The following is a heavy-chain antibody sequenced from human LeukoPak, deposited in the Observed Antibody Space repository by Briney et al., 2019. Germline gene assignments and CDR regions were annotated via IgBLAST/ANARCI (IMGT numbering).Heavy chain of an antibody. V-gene: IGHV3-21*01. CDR2: IASSSNI. CDR1: GFTFSTYS. J-gene: IGHJ3*02. Sequence: PGGSLRLSCAASGFTFSTYSMNWVRQAPGKGLEWVSSIASSSNIYYEDSVKGRFTISRDNAKNSLYLQMNSLRAEDTAVYYCARDYYGSGRKHDAFVIWGQGTMVTVSS. CDR3: ARDYYGSGRKHDAFVI. D-gene: IGHD3-10*01.